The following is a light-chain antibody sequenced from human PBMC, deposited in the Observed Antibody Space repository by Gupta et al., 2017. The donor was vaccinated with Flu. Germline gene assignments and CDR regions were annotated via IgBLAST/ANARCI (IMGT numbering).Light chain of an antibody. CDR2: GNY. J-gene: IGLJ2*01. Sequence: HVGSGSIDWYLQVPGIAPKLLIHGNYQRPAGLPDRFSHSWSGISASLAISGLQPADEGVYYCSVWDDGVGRPLFGGGTRLVVL. CDR3: SVWDDGVGRPL. CDR1: HVGSGS. V-gene: IGLV1-44*01.